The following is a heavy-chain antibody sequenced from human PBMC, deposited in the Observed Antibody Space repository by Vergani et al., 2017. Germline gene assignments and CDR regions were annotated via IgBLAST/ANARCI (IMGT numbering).Heavy chain of an antibody. Sequence: QITLKESGPTLVTPTQTLTLTCTFSGFSLNTRGVSVAWIRQPPGKALDWLALIYWNDDQHYSPSLNNRVTITKDTSKNQVVLTMTNMDYVDTGTYYCRYRKTGCGPTGCFYSFFSLVYLYVWGKGTTVTVSS. J-gene: IGHJ6*04. CDR1: GFSLNTRGVS. CDR3: RYRKTGCGPTGCFYSFFSLVYLYV. CDR2: IYWNDDQ. V-gene: IGHV2-5*04. D-gene: IGHD2-2*02.